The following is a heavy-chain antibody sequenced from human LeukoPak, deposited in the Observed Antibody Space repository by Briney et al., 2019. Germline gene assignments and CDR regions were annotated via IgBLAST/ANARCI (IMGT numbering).Heavy chain of an antibody. V-gene: IGHV4-59*08. D-gene: IGHD5-24*01. CDR3: ARHGRDGYNSRDGWYYFDY. CDR2: MYYSGST. Sequence: SETLSLTCTVSGGSIRSYYWSWIRQPPGKGLEWIGYMYYSGSTNYNPSLKSRVTISVDTSKNQFSLKLSSVTAADTAVYYCARHGRDGYNSRDGWYYFDYWGQGTLVTVSS. J-gene: IGHJ4*02. CDR1: GGSIRSYY.